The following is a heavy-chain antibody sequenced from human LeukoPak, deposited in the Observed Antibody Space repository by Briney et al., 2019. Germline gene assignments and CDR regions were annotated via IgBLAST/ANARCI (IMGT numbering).Heavy chain of an antibody. V-gene: IGHV3-64*01. J-gene: IGHJ5*02. CDR2: ITDNGGGT. D-gene: IGHD3-22*01. Sequence: PGGSLRLSCAASGFTFGTYAMHWVRQAPGKGLEYVSAITDNGGGTYYANSVRGRFTISRDNSKNTLYLQMGSLRPEDMAVYYCARADSGGYYYAWGQGTLVTVSS. CDR3: ARADSGGYYYA. CDR1: GFTFGTYA.